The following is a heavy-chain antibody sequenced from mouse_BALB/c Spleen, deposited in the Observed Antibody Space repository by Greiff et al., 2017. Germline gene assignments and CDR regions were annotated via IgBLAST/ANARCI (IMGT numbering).Heavy chain of an antibody. CDR3: ARYDDGYYEYYFDY. V-gene: IGHV3-8*02. J-gene: IGHJ2*01. CDR1: GDSITSGY. CDR2: ISYSGST. Sequence: EVKLVESGPSLVKPSQTLSLTCSVTGDSITSGYWNWIRKFPGNKLEYMGYISYSGSTYYNPSLKSRISITRDTSKNQYYLQLNSVTTEDTATYYCARYDDGYYEYYFDYWGQGTTLTVSS. D-gene: IGHD2-3*01.